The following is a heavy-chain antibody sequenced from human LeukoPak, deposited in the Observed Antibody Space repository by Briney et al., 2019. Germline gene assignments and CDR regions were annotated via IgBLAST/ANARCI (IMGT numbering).Heavy chain of an antibody. D-gene: IGHD3-9*01. CDR2: IYYSGST. V-gene: IGHV4-59*01. CDR3: ARGSASYDILTGYYPLYYFDY. J-gene: IGHJ4*02. CDR1: GGSISSYY. Sequence: PSGTLSLTCTVSGGSISSYYWSWIRQPPGKGLEWIGYIYYSGSTNYNPSLKSRVTISVDTSKNQFSLKLSSVTAADTAVYYCARGSASYDILTGYYPLYYFDYWGQGTLVTVSS.